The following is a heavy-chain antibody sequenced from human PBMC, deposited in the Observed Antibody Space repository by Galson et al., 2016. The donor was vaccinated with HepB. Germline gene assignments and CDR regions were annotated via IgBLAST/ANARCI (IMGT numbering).Heavy chain of an antibody. CDR2: FDPEDAET. J-gene: IGHJ1*01. Sequence: SVKVSCKVSGYTLTELSMHWVRQAPGKGLEWMGGFDPEDAETVYAQEFQGRVKMTADKSHSTVYLYLSSLKSDDTAVYYCTTGHDSRDYHSSRRVYGAGYFHDWGQGTLVIVSS. CDR3: TTGHDSRDYHSSRRVYGAGYFHD. CDR1: GYTLTELS. D-gene: IGHD3-22*01. V-gene: IGHV1-24*01.